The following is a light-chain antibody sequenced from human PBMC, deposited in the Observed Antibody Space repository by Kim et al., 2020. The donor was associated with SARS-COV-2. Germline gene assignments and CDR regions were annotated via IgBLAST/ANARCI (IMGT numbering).Light chain of an antibody. V-gene: IGKV1-9*01. CDR2: AAS. Sequence: DIQLTQSPSFLSASIGDRVTITCRASQAITNYLNWYQQKPGKAPKLLIYAASTLQSGVPSRFSGSGGGTEFTLTISSLQPEDFATYYCQRHQNYQINFGQGTRLEIK. CDR1: QAITNY. CDR3: QRHQNYQIN. J-gene: IGKJ5*01.